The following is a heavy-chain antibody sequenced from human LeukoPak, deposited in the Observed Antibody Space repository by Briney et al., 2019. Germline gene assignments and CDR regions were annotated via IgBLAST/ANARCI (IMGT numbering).Heavy chain of an antibody. CDR3: ARANKLGNVVLLFY. V-gene: IGHV1-46*01. J-gene: IGHJ4*02. D-gene: IGHD7-27*01. CDR2: INPSGGST. CDR1: GYTFTNYY. Sequence: GASVTVYCKASGYTFTNYYMHWVRQTPGQGLEWMGIINPSGGSTSYAQKFQGRVIMTRDTSTSTVYMELSSLRSEDTAVYYCARANKLGNVVLLFYWGQGTLVTVSA.